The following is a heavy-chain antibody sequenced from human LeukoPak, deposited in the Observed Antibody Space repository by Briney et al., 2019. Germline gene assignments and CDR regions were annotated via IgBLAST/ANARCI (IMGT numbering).Heavy chain of an antibody. V-gene: IGHV5-51*01. CDR3: PKTAYDILTGYIDY. J-gene: IGHJ4*02. D-gene: IGHD3-9*01. CDR1: GYSFTSYW. CDR2: IYPGDSDT. Sequence: GESLKISCKGSGYSFTSYWIGCVRQMPGKRLECRGIIYPGDSDTRYSPSFQGQVTISADKSISTAYLQWSSLKASDTAFFYNPKTAYDILTGYIDYWGQGTLVTVSS.